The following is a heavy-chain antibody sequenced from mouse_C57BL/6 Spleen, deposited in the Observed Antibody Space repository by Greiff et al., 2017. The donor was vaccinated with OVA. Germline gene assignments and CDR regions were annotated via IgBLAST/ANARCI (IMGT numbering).Heavy chain of an antibody. CDR3: AICDNGSSYRAMDY. D-gene: IGHD1-1*01. Sequence: VQLKESGPELVKPGASVKISCKASGYSFTDYNMNWVQQSHGKSLEWIGVINPNYGTTSYIQKFKGKATLTVDQSSSTAYLQLNSLTSEDSAVYYCAICDNGSSYRAMDYWGQGTTVTVSS. J-gene: IGHJ4*01. V-gene: IGHV1-39*01. CDR2: INPNYGTT. CDR1: GYSFTDYN.